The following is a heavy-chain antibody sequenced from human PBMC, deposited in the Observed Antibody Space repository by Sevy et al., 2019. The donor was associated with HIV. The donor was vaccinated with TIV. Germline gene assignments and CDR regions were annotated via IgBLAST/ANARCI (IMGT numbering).Heavy chain of an antibody. Sequence: GGSLRLSCVASGLTVGSFSINWVRQAPGKGLEWVSLIYSAGTTFYSDSVKGRFTISRDNSNNTLDLQMNSLRAEDTAIYYCARIKGASSSYAMDVWGQGTTVTVSS. CDR1: GLTVGSFS. V-gene: IGHV3-53*01. CDR3: ARIKGASSSYAMDV. J-gene: IGHJ6*02. D-gene: IGHD2-2*01. CDR2: IYSAGTT.